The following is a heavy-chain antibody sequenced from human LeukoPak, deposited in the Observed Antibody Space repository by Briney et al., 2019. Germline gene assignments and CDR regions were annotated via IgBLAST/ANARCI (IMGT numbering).Heavy chain of an antibody. CDR1: GFTFNNYW. Sequence: GGSLRLSCAASGFTFNNYWMHWVHHAPGKGLVWVSRIKFDGSSTNYADSVKGRFTISRDNAKNTLYLQMNSLRAEDTAVYYCARGAMWAYYFDFWGQGTLVTVSS. CDR3: ARGAMWAYYFDF. J-gene: IGHJ4*02. CDR2: IKFDGSST. D-gene: IGHD2-2*01. V-gene: IGHV3-74*01.